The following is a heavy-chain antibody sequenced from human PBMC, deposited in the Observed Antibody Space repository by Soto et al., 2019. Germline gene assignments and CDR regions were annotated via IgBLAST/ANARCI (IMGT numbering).Heavy chain of an antibody. D-gene: IGHD5-18*01. V-gene: IGHV4-39*01. J-gene: IGHJ6*02. CDR1: GGSISSSSYY. CDR3: ARQWGGYSYGYPYYYYGMDV. CDR2: IYYSGST. Sequence: SETLSLTCTVSGGSISSSSYYWGWIRQPPGKGLEWIGSIYYSGSTYYNPSLKSRVTISVDTSKNQFSLKLSSVTAADTAVHYCARQWGGYSYGYPYYYYGMDVWGQGTTVTVSS.